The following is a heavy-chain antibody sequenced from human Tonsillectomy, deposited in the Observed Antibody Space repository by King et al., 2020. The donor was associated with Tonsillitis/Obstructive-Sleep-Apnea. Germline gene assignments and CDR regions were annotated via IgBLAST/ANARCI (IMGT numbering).Heavy chain of an antibody. D-gene: IGHD3-22*01. CDR2: FNPRGDST. CDR1: RYTFTTYY. V-gene: IGHV1-46*01. Sequence: QLVQSGAEVKKPGASVKVSCKASRYTFTTYYMNWVRQAPGQGLEWMGIFNPRGDSTSYAQKFQGRVTMTRDTSTSTLYMELSSLRSEDTAGYYCARESSGYGNDAFDIWGQGTMVTVSS. CDR3: ARESSGYGNDAFDI. J-gene: IGHJ3*02.